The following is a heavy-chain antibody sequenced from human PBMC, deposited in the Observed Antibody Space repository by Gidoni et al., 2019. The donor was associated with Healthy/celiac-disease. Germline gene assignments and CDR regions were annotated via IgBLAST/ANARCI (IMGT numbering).Heavy chain of an antibody. J-gene: IGHJ3*02. CDR1: GFTFSRYG. Sequence: EVQLVESGGGLVQPGGSRRLSCAASGFTFSRYGMNWVRQAPGKGLWCVSYISSSSSTIYYADSVKGRFTISRDNAKNSLYLQMNSLRAEDTAVYYCAKLSSGAFDIWGQGTMVTVSS. CDR3: AKLSSGAFDI. CDR2: ISSSSSTI. V-gene: IGHV3-48*01.